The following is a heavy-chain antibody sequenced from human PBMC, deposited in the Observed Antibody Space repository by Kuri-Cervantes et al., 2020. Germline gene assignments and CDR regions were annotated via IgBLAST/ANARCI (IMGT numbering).Heavy chain of an antibody. J-gene: IGHJ6*04. CDR2: INPSTGDT. D-gene: IGHD1-20*01. V-gene: IGHV1-2*02. CDR3: ARILTGTTASYYYGMDV. CDR1: GYSFTGYY. Sequence: ASVKVSCKASGYSFTGYYLHWVRQAPGQGPEWMGCINPSTGDTDYSQQFQGRVTVTRDTSISTAYMELSRLRSDDTAVYYCARILTGTTASYYYGMDVWGKGTTVTVSS.